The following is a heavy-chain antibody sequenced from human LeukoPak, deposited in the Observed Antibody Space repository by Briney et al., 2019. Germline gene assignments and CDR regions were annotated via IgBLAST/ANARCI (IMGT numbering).Heavy chain of an antibody. Sequence: PGGSLRLSCAASGFTFSSSWMYWVRQAPGKGLVWVSRINSDESITTYADSVKGRFTISRDNSKNTLYLQMNSLRAEDTAVYYCARETTPNQWLLGAYYYYGMDVRGQGTTVTVSS. CDR3: ARETTPNQWLLGAYYYYGMDV. D-gene: IGHD3-22*01. J-gene: IGHJ6*02. CDR2: INSDESIT. CDR1: GFTFSSSW. V-gene: IGHV3-74*01.